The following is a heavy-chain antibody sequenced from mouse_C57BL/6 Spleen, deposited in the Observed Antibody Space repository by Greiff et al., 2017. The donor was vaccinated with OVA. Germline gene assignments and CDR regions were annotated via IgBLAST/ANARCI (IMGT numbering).Heavy chain of an antibody. CDR1: GYTFTSYW. CDR3: ARWTGTWYFDV. V-gene: IGHV1-50*01. D-gene: IGHD4-1*01. CDR2: IDPSDSYT. J-gene: IGHJ1*03. Sequence: QVQLKQPGAELVKPGASVKLSCKASGYTFTSYWMQWVKQRPGQGLEWIGEIDPSDSYTNYNQKFKGKATLTVDTSSSTAYMQLSSLTSEDSAVYYCARWTGTWYFDVWGTGTTVTVSS.